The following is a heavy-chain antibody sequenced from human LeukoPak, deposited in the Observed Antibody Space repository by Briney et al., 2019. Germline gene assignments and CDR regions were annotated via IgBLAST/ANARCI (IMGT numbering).Heavy chain of an antibody. J-gene: IGHJ6*02. CDR2: IWYDGSNK. CDR3: ARDGCSGGSCWGRYYYYGMDV. D-gene: IGHD2-15*01. V-gene: IGHV3-33*01. CDR1: GFTFSSHG. Sequence: PGGSLRPSCAASGFTFSSHGMHWVRQAPDKGLEWVAVIWYDGSNKYYADSVKGRFTISRDNSKNTLYLRMNSLRAEDTAVYYCARDGCSGGSCWGRYYYYGMDVWGQGTTVTVSS.